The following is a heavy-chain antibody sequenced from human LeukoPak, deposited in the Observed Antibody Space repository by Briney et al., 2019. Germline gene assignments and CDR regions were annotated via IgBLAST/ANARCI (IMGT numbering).Heavy chain of an antibody. Sequence: SETLSLTCAVYGGSFSGYYWSWIRQPPGKGLEWIGEINHSGSTSYNPSLKSRVTISVDTSKNQFSLKLSSVTAADTAVYYCASTSSGYYLTNFDYWGQGTLVTVSS. CDR1: GGSFSGYY. V-gene: IGHV4-34*01. D-gene: IGHD3-22*01. J-gene: IGHJ4*02. CDR2: INHSGST. CDR3: ASTSSGYYLTNFDY.